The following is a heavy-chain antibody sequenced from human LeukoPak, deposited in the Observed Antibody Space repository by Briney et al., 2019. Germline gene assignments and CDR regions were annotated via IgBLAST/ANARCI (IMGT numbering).Heavy chain of an antibody. Sequence: ASVKVSCKASGYTFTSYDINWVRQATGQGLEWMGWMNPNSGNTGYAQKFQGRVTITRNTSISTAYMELSSLRSEDTAVYYCARGLPRGVPPPYYYGMDVWGQGTTVTVSS. CDR3: ARGLPRGVPPPYYYGMDV. CDR2: MNPNSGNT. CDR1: GYTFTSYD. D-gene: IGHD3-10*01. J-gene: IGHJ6*02. V-gene: IGHV1-8*03.